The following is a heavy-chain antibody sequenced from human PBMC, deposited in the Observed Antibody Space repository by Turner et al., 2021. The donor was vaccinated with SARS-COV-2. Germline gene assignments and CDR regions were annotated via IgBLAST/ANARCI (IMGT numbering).Heavy chain of an antibody. Sequence: EVQLLEYGGGLVQPGGSLRLSCAASGFIFSSYAMSWVRPGPGKGLEWVAAISGSGGSTYYADSVKGRFTISRDNSKNTLYLQMNSLRAEDTAVYYCAKDSGTSTRWFGELLYQEFDYWGQGTLVTVSS. D-gene: IGHD3-10*01. CDR1: GFIFSSYA. V-gene: IGHV3-23*01. J-gene: IGHJ4*02. CDR2: ISGSGGST. CDR3: AKDSGTSTRWFGELLYQEFDY.